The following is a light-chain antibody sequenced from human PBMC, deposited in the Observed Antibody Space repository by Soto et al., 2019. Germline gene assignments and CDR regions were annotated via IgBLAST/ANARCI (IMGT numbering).Light chain of an antibody. V-gene: IGKV3-15*01. J-gene: IGKJ3*01. CDR3: QQYDNWPPGA. CDR1: QSISSN. CDR2: GAS. Sequence: IVMTQSPATLSVSPGERATLSCRVSQSISSNLAWYQRKPGQAPRLLIYGASTRATGIPARFSGSGSGTEFTLTISSLQSEDFAVYYCQQYDNWPPGAFGPGTKVDI.